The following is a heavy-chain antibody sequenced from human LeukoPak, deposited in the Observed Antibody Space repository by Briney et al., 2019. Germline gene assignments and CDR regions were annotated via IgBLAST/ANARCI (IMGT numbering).Heavy chain of an antibody. CDR3: ARDGGWDFWNGAKGPYFDY. Sequence: ASVKVSCKASGYTFTGYYMHWVRQAPGQGLEWMGWINPNSGGTNYAQKFQGRVTMTRDTSISTAYMELSRLRSDDTAVYYCARDGGWDFWNGAKGPYFDYWGQGTLVTVSS. CDR1: GYTFTGYY. D-gene: IGHD3-3*01. CDR2: INPNSGGT. V-gene: IGHV1-2*02. J-gene: IGHJ4*02.